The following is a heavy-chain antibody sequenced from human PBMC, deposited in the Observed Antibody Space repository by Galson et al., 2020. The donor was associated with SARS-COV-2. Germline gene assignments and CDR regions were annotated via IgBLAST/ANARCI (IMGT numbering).Heavy chain of an antibody. V-gene: IGHV3-33*06. CDR3: AKDGFSAWLQRGNDGFDS. Sequence: GGSLRLSCATSGFTFSSYAMNWVRQAPGTGLERVAVIWYDGLNNYYANSVQDRFTISRDNTKNTLYLQMNTLRAEETAVYYCAKDGFSAWLQRGNDGFDSWGQGTMVTVSS. J-gene: IGHJ3*02. CDR2: IWYDGLNN. D-gene: IGHD3-22*01. CDR1: GFTFSSYA.